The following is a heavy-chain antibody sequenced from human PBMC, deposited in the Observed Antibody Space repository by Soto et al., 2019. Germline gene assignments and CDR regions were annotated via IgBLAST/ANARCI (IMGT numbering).Heavy chain of an antibody. V-gene: IGHV4-34*01. D-gene: IGHD5-18*01. J-gene: IGHJ4*02. CDR3: ARKGYSYLILY. CDR1: GGSFSGYY. Sequence: QVQLQQWGAGLLKPSESLSLTCAVYGGSFSGYYGSWIRQPPGKGLEWIEEIDHSGSTTYNTSLKSRFTISVDPSKNQLSLKLSSVSAADTAVYYCARKGYSYLILYWGQGTLVIVSS. CDR2: IDHSGST.